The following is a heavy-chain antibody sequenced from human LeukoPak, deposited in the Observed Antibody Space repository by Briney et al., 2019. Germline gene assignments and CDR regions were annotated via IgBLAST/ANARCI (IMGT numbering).Heavy chain of an antibody. CDR1: GFTFSSYA. CDR2: ISYDGSNK. CDR3: ARDRWVVVVDDALDI. J-gene: IGHJ3*02. Sequence: GGSLRLSCAASGFTFSSYAMHWVRQAPGKGLEWVAVISYDGSNKYYADSVKGRFTISRDNSKNTLYLQMNSLRAEDTAVYYCARDRWVVVVDDALDIWGQGTMVTVSS. V-gene: IGHV3-30*01. D-gene: IGHD2-15*01.